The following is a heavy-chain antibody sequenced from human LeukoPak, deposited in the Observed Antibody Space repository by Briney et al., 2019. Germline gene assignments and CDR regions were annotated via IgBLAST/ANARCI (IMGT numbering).Heavy chain of an antibody. V-gene: IGHV4-59*08. CDR3: ARSHSGSYLPHFDY. D-gene: IGHD1-26*01. CDR2: IYYSGST. CDR1: GGSISSYY. Sequence: SETLSLTCTVSGGSISSYYWSWIRQPPGKGLEWIGYIYYSGSTNYNPSLKSRVTISVDTSKNQFSLELSSVTAADTAVYYCARSHSGSYLPHFDYWGQGTLVTVSS. J-gene: IGHJ4*02.